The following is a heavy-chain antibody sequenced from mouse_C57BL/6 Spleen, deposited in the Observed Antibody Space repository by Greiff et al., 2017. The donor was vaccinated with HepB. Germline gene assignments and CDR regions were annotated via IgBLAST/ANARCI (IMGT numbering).Heavy chain of an antibody. V-gene: IGHV1-64*01. J-gene: IGHJ3*01. CDR1: GYTFTSYW. D-gene: IGHD2-2*01. Sequence: QVQLQQPGAELVKPGASVKLSCKASGYTFTSYWMHWVKQRPGQGLEWIGMIHPNSGSTNYNEKFKSKATLTVDKSSSTAYMQLSSLTSEDSAVYYCASVYGYGEFAYWGQGTLVTVSA. CDR2: IHPNSGST. CDR3: ASVYGYGEFAY.